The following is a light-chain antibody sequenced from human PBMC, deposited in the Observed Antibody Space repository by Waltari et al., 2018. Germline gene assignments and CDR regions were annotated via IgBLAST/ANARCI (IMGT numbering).Light chain of an antibody. J-gene: IGKJ1*01. CDR1: QSVSRS. Sequence: CRASQSVSRSLAWYQQEPGQAPRLLIYGASSRATGIPDRFSGGGSGTDFSLTISRLEPEDFAVYYCQHYLRLPATFGQGTKVEIK. CDR2: GAS. V-gene: IGKV3-20*01. CDR3: QHYLRLPAT.